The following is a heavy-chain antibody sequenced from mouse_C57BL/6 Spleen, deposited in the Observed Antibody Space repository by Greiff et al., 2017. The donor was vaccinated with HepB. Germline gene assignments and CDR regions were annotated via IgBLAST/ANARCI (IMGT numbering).Heavy chain of an antibody. CDR2: ISSGGSYT. V-gene: IGHV5-6*02. J-gene: IGHJ1*03. CDR3: ARQNWDWYFDV. D-gene: IGHD4-1*01. Sequence: EVMLVESGGDLVKPGGSLKLSCAASGFTFSSYGMSWVRQTPDKRLEWVATISSGGSYTYYPDSVKGRFTISRDNAKNTLYLQMSSLKSEDTAMYYCARQNWDWYFDVWGTGTTVTVSS. CDR1: GFTFSSYG.